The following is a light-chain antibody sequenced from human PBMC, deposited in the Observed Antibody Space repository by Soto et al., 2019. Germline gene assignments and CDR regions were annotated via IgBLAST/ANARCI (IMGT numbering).Light chain of an antibody. CDR3: QQYGSSGT. V-gene: IGKV3-20*01. Sequence: EIVLTQSPATLSLSPGERATLSCRASQRVSSGYLAWYQQKPGQAPRLLIYGASNRATGIPDRFSGSGSGTDFTLTISRLEPEDFAVYYCQQYGSSGTFGQGTKVDI. J-gene: IGKJ1*01. CDR1: QRVSSGY. CDR2: GAS.